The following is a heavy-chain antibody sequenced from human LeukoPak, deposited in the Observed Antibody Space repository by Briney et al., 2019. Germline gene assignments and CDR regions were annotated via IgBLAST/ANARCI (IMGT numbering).Heavy chain of an antibody. CDR1: GFTFSSYA. D-gene: IGHD5-18*01. CDR3: ARDPGNSYGLGYFDY. CDR2: ISGSGGST. V-gene: IGHV3-23*01. J-gene: IGHJ4*02. Sequence: AGGSLRLSCAASGFTFSSYAMSWVRQAPGKGLEWVSAISGSGGSTYYADSVKGRFTISRDNSKNTLYLQMNSLRAEDTAVYYCARDPGNSYGLGYFDYWGQGTLVTVSS.